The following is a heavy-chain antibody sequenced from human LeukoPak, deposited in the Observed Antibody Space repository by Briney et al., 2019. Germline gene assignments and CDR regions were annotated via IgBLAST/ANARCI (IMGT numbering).Heavy chain of an antibody. CDR1: GFTFSSYE. Sequence: GGSLRLSCAASGFTFSSYEMNWVRQAPGKGLEWVSYISSSGSTIYYADSVKGRFTISRDNAKNSLYLQMNSLRAEDTAVYYCAREGFAGYSSSWYDYWDQGTLVTVSS. V-gene: IGHV3-48*03. CDR3: AREGFAGYSSSWYDY. D-gene: IGHD6-13*01. CDR2: ISSSGSTI. J-gene: IGHJ4*02.